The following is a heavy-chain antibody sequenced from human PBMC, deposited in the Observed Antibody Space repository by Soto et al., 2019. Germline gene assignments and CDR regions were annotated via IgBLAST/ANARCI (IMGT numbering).Heavy chain of an antibody. J-gene: IGHJ6*02. CDR1: GGTFSSYA. D-gene: IGHD3-10*01. Sequence: QVQLVQSGAEVKKPGSSVKVSCKASGGTFSSYAISWVRQAPGQGLEWMGGIIPIGGTANYAQKFQGRVTITADESTSTAYMELGSLTSEDMAVYYCARDLLGFGYTYADVWGQGTTVTVSS. CDR2: IIPIGGTA. CDR3: ARDLLGFGYTYADV. V-gene: IGHV1-69*12.